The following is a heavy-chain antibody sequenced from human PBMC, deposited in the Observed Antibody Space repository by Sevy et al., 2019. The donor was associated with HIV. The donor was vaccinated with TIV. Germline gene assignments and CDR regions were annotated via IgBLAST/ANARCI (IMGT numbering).Heavy chain of an antibody. Sequence: GGSLRLSCAASGFTVSSNYMSWVRQAPGKGLEWVAVIYSGGSTYYADSVKGRFTISTDNSKNTPYLQMNSLRAEDTAVYYCARAGDIVATNSADAFDIWGQGTMVTVSS. CDR2: IYSGGST. V-gene: IGHV3-53*01. CDR1: GFTVSSNY. CDR3: ARAGDIVATNSADAFDI. D-gene: IGHD5-12*01. J-gene: IGHJ3*02.